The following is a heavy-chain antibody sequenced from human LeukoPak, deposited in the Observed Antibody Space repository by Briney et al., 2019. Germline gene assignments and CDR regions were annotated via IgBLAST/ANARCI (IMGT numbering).Heavy chain of an antibody. CDR3: VVDRRQGPTVTTFSPFDY. V-gene: IGHV3-48*04. Sequence: QPGGSLRLSCAASGFQFSLYNFNWVRQAPGKGLEWVSYISKTSKTIYYADSVMGRFTISRDNAKNLLYLQMNSLRAQDTAVYYCVVDRRQGPTVTTFSPFDYWGQGILVTVSS. D-gene: IGHD4-17*01. CDR2: ISKTSKTI. CDR1: GFQFSLYN. J-gene: IGHJ4*02.